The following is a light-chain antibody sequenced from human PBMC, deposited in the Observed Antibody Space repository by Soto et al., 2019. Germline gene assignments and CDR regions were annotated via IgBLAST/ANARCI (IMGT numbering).Light chain of an antibody. V-gene: IGKV3-20*01. CDR3: QHYGTSRT. Sequence: EIVLTQSPGTLSLSPGERATLSCRAGQSVTSSYLAWYQQKPGQAPRLLIYGASIRATGIPDRFSGTGSGTDFTLTISRLDPEDLAVYYCQHYGTSRTFGQWTKMEI. CDR2: GAS. J-gene: IGKJ1*01. CDR1: QSVTSSY.